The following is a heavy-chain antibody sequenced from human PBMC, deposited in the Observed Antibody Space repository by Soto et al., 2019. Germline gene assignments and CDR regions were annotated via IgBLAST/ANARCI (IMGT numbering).Heavy chain of an antibody. CDR3: ARDSHIGSTSSGYDAIDS. CDR1: GGTFSTST. CDR2: TIPILDVA. D-gene: IGHD5-12*01. V-gene: IGHV1-69*08. J-gene: IGHJ4*02. Sequence: QVQLVQSGAEVKKPGSSVKVSCKASGGTFSTSTFTWVRQAPGQGLEWMGRTIPILDVADYAQDFQGRVTIHTEKSTSTAHMEMTSLTSKDTAVYYCARDSHIGSTSSGYDAIDSWGQGTLVTVSS.